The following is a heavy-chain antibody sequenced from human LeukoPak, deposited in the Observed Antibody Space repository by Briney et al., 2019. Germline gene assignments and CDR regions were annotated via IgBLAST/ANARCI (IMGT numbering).Heavy chain of an antibody. J-gene: IGHJ4*02. CDR2: TNLRGSA. Sequence: PSETLSLTCAVYGGSFSGYYWTCIRQPPGKGLEWIGETNLRGSANYNPSLRSRVTISVDMSKKQFSLKLTSVTAADTAVYYCALLKSGYSYGLNFDYWGQGTLVTVSS. CDR3: ALLKSGYSYGLNFDY. V-gene: IGHV4-34*01. CDR1: GGSFSGYY. D-gene: IGHD5-18*01.